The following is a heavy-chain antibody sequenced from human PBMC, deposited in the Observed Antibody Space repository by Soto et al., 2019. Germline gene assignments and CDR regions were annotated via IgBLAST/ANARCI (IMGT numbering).Heavy chain of an antibody. CDR2: IYYSGST. CDR3: ARLTTVTDYYYYGMDV. V-gene: IGHV4-39*01. D-gene: IGHD4-4*01. Sequence: SETLSLTCTVSGGSISSSSYYWGWIRQPPGKGLEWIGSIYYSGSTYYNPSLKSRVTISVDTSKNQFSLKLSSVTAADTAVYYCARLTTVTDYYYYGMDVWGQGTTVTVS. CDR1: GGSISSSSYY. J-gene: IGHJ6*02.